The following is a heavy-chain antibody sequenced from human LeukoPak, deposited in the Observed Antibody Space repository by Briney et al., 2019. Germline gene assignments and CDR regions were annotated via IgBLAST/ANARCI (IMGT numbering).Heavy chain of an antibody. CDR3: AREHNSSLISDAFDI. V-gene: IGHV4-61*01. D-gene: IGHD6-13*01. CDR1: GGSVSSGSYY. Sequence: SGTLSLTCTVSGGSVSSGSYYGSWIRQPPGKGLEWIGYIYYSGSTNSNPSLKSRVTISVDTSKNQFSLKLSSVTAADTAVYYCAREHNSSLISDAFDIWGRGTMVTVSS. CDR2: IYYSGST. J-gene: IGHJ3*02.